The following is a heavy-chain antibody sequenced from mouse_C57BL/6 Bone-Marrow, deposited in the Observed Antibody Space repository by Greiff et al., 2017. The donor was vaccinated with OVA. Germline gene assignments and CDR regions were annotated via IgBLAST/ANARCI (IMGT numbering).Heavy chain of an antibody. CDR3: AREDSYSFAY. CDR2: IYPGSGST. D-gene: IGHD2-12*01. J-gene: IGHJ3*01. Sequence: QVQLQQPGAELVKPGASVKMSCKASGYTFTSYWITWVKQRPGQGLEWIGEIYPGSGSTNYNEKFTSKATLTVDTSSSTAYMQLSSLTSEDSAVYYCAREDSYSFAYWGQGTLVTVSS. V-gene: IGHV1-55*01. CDR1: GYTFTSYW.